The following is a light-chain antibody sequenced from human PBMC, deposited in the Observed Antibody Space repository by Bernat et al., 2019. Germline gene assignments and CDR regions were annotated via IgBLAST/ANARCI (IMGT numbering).Light chain of an antibody. CDR1: SSNIGSNY. V-gene: IGLV1-47*02. J-gene: IGLJ3*02. Sequence: QSVVTQPPSASGTPGQRVTISCSGSSSNIGSNYVYWYQQVPGTAPKLLIYSNNQRPSGVPDRFSGSKSGTSASLAIIGLRSEDEADYYCAAWDDSLTGRVFGGGTKLTVL. CDR3: AAWDDSLTGRV. CDR2: SNN.